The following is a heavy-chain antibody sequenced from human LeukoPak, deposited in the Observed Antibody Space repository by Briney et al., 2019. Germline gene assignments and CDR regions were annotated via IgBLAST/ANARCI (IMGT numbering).Heavy chain of an antibody. J-gene: IGHJ4*02. Sequence: GESLKISCKGSGYSFTSYWIGWVRQMPGKGLEWMGIIYPGDSDTRYSPSFQGQVTISADKSISPAYLPSSSLKASDTTMYYCATSPDIVATNEPQRAPPDYWGQGTLVTVSS. CDR2: IYPGDSDT. V-gene: IGHV5-51*01. CDR3: ATSPDIVATNEPQRAPPDY. CDR1: GYSFTSYW. D-gene: IGHD5-12*01.